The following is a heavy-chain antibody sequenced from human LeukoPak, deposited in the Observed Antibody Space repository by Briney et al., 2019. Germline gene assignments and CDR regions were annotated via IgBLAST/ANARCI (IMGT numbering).Heavy chain of an antibody. Sequence: GESLKISCKGSGYSFTSYWSGWGRQMPGNGLEWMGIIYPGDSDTRYSPSFQGQVTISADKSISTAYLQWSSLKASDTAMYYCARHDRSLGAEEIDYWGQGTLVTVSS. CDR1: GYSFTSYW. J-gene: IGHJ4*02. V-gene: IGHV5-51*01. CDR2: IYPGDSDT. CDR3: ARHDRSLGAEEIDY.